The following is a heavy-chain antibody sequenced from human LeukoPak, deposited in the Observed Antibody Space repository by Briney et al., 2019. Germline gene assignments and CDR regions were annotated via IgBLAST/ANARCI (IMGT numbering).Heavy chain of an antibody. J-gene: IGHJ6*02. CDR3: ARDRGYDFWSGYSAGGDGMDV. CDR2: IYYSGST. CDR1: GGSISSGGYY. V-gene: IGHV4-31*03. D-gene: IGHD3-3*01. Sequence: SETLSLTCTVSGGSISSGGYYWSWIRQHPGKGLEWIGYIYYSGSTYYNPSLKSRVTISVDTSKNQFSLKLSSVTAADTAVYYCARDRGYDFWSGYSAGGDGMDVWGQGTTVTVSS.